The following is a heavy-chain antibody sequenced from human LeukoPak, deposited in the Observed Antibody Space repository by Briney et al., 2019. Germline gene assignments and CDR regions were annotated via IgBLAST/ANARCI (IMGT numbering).Heavy chain of an antibody. CDR1: GFTFSSFA. CDR2: VSGDGGTT. Sequence: GGSLRLTCAASGFTFSSFAMTRVRHAPGKGLEWASGVSGDGGTTYFADSVKGRFTISRDNSKNALYLQMNSLRAEDTAVYYCARGVGGRDGSGYHAPWYFDYWGQGTLVTVSS. CDR3: ARGVGGRDGSGYHAPWYFDY. D-gene: IGHD3-22*01. J-gene: IGHJ4*02. V-gene: IGHV3-23*01.